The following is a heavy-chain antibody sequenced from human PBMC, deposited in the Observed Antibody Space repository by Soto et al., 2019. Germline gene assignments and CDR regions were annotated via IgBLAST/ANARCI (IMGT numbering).Heavy chain of an antibody. V-gene: IGHV3-30-3*01. J-gene: IGHJ4*02. CDR2: ISYDGSNK. D-gene: IGHD3-10*01. Sequence: QVQLVESGGGVVQPGRSLRLSCAASGFTFSSYAMHWVRQAPGKGLEWVAVISYDGSNKYYADSVKGRFTISRDNSKNTLYLKMNSLRAEETAVYYCARAPMGRYYGSGSYYFDYWGQGTLVTVSS. CDR3: ARAPMGRYYGSGSYYFDY. CDR1: GFTFSSYA.